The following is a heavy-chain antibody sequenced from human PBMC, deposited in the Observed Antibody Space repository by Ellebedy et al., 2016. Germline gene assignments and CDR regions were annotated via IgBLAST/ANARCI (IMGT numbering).Heavy chain of an antibody. J-gene: IGHJ4*02. CDR2: INPSGGST. D-gene: IGHD3-16*01. CDR3: AREEDYASY. V-gene: IGHV1-2*02. Sequence: ASVKVSXXASGYTFTSYYMHWVRQAPGQGLEWMGIINPSGGSTNYAQKFQGRVTMTRDTSISTAYMELSRLRSDDTAVYYCAREEDYASYWGQGTLVTVSS. CDR1: GYTFTSYY.